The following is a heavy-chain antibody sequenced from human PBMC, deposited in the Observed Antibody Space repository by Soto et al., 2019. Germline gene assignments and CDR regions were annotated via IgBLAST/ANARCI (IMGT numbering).Heavy chain of an antibody. D-gene: IGHD3-10*01. CDR1: GFTFSSYA. CDR2: ISGSGGGT. Sequence: GGSLRLSCAASGFTFSSYAMSWVRQAPGKGLEWVSSISGSGGGTYYADSVKGRFTISRDNSKNTLSLQMNSLRAEDTAVYYCAKSRGSGRYFNPSDAFDFWAQGTMVTVSS. J-gene: IGHJ3*01. CDR3: AKSRGSGRYFNPSDAFDF. V-gene: IGHV3-23*01.